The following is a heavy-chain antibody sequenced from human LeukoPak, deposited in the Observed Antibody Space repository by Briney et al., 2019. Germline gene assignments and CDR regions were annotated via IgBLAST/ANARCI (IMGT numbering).Heavy chain of an antibody. CDR3: ARRLTQYDCFDP. J-gene: IGHJ5*02. CDR1: GDSVSSNSVT. V-gene: IGHV6-1*01. D-gene: IGHD2-2*01. Sequence: SQTLSLTCAISGDSVSSNSVTWNWIRQSPSRGLEWLGRTYYRSTWYNDYAVSVRGRITVNPDTSKNQFSLHLDSVTPEDAAVYYCARRLTQYDCFDPWGQEILVTVSS. CDR2: TYYRSTWYN.